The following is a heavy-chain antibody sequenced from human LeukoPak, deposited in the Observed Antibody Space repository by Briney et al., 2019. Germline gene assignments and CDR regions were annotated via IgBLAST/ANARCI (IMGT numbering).Heavy chain of an antibody. J-gene: IGHJ6*03. V-gene: IGHV4-39*07. CDR1: GGSISSRPYY. Sequence: MSSETLSLTCTVSGGSISSRPYYWGWVRQPPGKGLEWIGTISYSGTTYYSPSLKSRVTISLDTSKNQFSLKLSSVTAADTAIYYCARDFSSSSTAYYYYYMDVWGKGTTVTVSS. CDR2: ISYSGTT. CDR3: ARDFSSSSTAYYYYYMDV. D-gene: IGHD6-6*01.